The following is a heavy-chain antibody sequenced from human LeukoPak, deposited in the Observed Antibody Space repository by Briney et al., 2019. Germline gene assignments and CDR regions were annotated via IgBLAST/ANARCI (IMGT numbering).Heavy chain of an antibody. CDR2: ISAYNGNT. V-gene: IGHV1-18*04. D-gene: IGHD3-22*01. CDR3: ARDRTPTYYYDSSGYFTSDY. Sequence: ASVKVSCKASGYTFTRYHIHWVRQAPGQGLEWLGWISAYNGNTNYAQKLQGRVTMTTDTSTSTAYMELRSLRSDDTAVYYCARDRTPTYYYDSSGYFTSDYWGQGTLVTVSS. CDR1: GYTFTRYH. J-gene: IGHJ4*02.